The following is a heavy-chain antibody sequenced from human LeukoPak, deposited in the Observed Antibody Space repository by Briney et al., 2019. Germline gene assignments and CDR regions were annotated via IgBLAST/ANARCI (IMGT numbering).Heavy chain of an antibody. CDR3: VGTIASRGSEY. V-gene: IGHV3-48*04. CDR2: ISGSTSAI. Sequence: GGSLRLSCAASGFTFSRFGMNWVRQAPGKGLEWISYISGSTSAIYYADSVKGRFTISRDNAKNTVYLQMNNLRVDDTAMYYCVGTIASRGSEYWGQGALVTVSS. CDR1: GFTFSRFG. J-gene: IGHJ4*02. D-gene: IGHD6-6*01.